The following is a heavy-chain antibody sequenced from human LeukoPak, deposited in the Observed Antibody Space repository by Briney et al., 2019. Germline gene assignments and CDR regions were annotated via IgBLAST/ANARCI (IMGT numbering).Heavy chain of an antibody. Sequence: ASVKVSCKASGGTFSSYAISWVRQAPGQGLEWMGGIIPIFGTANYAQKFQGRVTLTTDESTSTAYMELSSLRSEDTAVYYCARGAVPAADGFFDYWGQGTLVTVSS. J-gene: IGHJ4*02. D-gene: IGHD2-2*01. CDR2: IIPIFGTA. CDR1: GGTFSSYA. CDR3: ARGAVPAADGFFDY. V-gene: IGHV1-69*05.